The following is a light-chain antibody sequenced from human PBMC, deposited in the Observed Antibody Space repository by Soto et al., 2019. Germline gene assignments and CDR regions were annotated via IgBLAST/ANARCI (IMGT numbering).Light chain of an antibody. CDR2: DAS. V-gene: IGKV3-11*01. CDR3: QHRGNWPPT. CDR1: QSVINF. J-gene: IGKJ5*01. Sequence: EIVLTQSPATLSLSPGERATLSCRASQSVINFLAWYQQKPGQAPRLLIYDASNRATGIPARFSGSGSETDFTLTISSLEAEDFAVYYCQHRGNWPPTFGQGTRLEIK.